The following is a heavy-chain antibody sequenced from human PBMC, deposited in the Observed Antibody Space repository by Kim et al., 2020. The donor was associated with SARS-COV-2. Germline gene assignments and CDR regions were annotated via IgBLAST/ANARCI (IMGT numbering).Heavy chain of an antibody. CDR1: GGSISSSSYY. V-gene: IGHV4-39*01. D-gene: IGHD6-6*01. CDR2: IYYSGST. J-gene: IGHJ4*02. Sequence: SETLSLTCTVSGGSISSSSYYWGWIRQPPGKGLEWIGSIYYSGSTYYNPSLKSRVTISVDTSKNQFSLKLSSVTAADTAVYYCATYSSSSPYWGQGTLVTVSS. CDR3: ATYSSSSPY.